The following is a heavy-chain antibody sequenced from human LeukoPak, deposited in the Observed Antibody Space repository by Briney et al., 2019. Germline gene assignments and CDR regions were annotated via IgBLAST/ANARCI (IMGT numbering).Heavy chain of an antibody. CDR3: ARDLRYDTSLNWFDP. Sequence: PGGSLRLSCAASGFTFSSYSMNWVHQAPGKGLEWVSSISSSSSYIYYADSVKGRFTISRDNAKNSLYLQMNSLRAEDTAVYYCARDLRYDTSLNWFDPWGQGTLVTVSS. CDR1: GFTFSSYS. D-gene: IGHD3-9*01. V-gene: IGHV3-21*01. J-gene: IGHJ5*02. CDR2: ISSSSSYI.